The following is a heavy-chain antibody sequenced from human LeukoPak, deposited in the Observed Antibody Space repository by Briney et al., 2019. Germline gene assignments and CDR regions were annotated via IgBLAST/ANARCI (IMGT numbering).Heavy chain of an antibody. V-gene: IGHV1-18*01. CDR1: GYTFTTYS. D-gene: IGHD3-10*01. Sequence: ASVKVSCKTSGYTFTTYSLTWARQAPGQGLEWVGWINPDDGSTKYAQNVQGRVTLSIDTATGISYMEVRSLRSDDTAVYYCARDADGPGTLLDHWGQGTLVTVSS. CDR3: ARDADGPGTLLDH. J-gene: IGHJ4*02. CDR2: INPDDGST.